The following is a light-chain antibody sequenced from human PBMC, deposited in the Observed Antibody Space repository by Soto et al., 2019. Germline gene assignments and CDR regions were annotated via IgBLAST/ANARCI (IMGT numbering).Light chain of an antibody. CDR2: DVT. V-gene: IGLV2-14*03. Sequence: QSALTQPASVSGSPGQSITISCTGASSDVGGYNSVSWYRHHPGKAPILLIYDVTNRPSGVSNRFSGSKSDNTASLTISGLQDEDEADYYCSSYTSSNTVIFGGGTKLTVL. CDR3: SSYTSSNTVI. J-gene: IGLJ2*01. CDR1: SSDVGGYNS.